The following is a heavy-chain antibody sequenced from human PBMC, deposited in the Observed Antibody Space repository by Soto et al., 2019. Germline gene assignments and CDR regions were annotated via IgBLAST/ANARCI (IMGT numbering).Heavy chain of an antibody. V-gene: IGHV1-18*01. J-gene: IGHJ4*02. CDR1: GYTFITYG. D-gene: IGHD1-1*01. Sequence: QVQLVQSGAEVKKPGASVKVSCKASGYTFITYGINWVRQAPGQGLEWMAWISAYNRNTYYAQNFQGRVTITTDTATMTANLELRSLRSDDTAIYYCARVTYKDFWRQGTLVTVSA. CDR2: ISAYNRNT. CDR3: ARVTYKDF.